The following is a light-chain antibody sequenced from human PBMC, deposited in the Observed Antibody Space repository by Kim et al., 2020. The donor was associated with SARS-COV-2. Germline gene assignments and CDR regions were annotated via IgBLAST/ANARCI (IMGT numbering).Light chain of an antibody. V-gene: IGKV3-11*01. CDR3: QHRSNWPIT. CDR2: GAS. CDR1: QSIGNS. J-gene: IGKJ5*01. Sequence: LAPGERDTLSGRASQSIGNSLAWYQQKPGQSPRLLIYGASNRATGIPARFRGGGSGTDFTLTISSLEPEDFAVYYCQHRSNWPITFGQGTRLEIK.